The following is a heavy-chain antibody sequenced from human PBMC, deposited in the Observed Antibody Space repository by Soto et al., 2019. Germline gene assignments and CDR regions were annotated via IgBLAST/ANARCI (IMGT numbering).Heavy chain of an antibody. CDR2: ISAYNGNT. J-gene: IGHJ6*03. D-gene: IGHD4-17*01. CDR3: ARDTATVTDFYYYYYMDV. Sequence: ASVKVSCKASGYTFTSYGISWVRQAPGQGLEWMGWISAYNGNTNYAQKLQGRVTMTTDTSTSTAYMELRSLRSDDTAVYYCARDTATVTDFYYYYYMDVWGKGTTVTVSS. CDR1: GYTFTSYG. V-gene: IGHV1-18*01.